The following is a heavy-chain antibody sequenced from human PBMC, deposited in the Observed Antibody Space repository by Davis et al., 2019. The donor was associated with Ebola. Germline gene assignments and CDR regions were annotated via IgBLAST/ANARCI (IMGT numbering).Heavy chain of an antibody. D-gene: IGHD3-10*01. Sequence: PGGPLRLPCVASGSPARTNYLTWLRQAPGKGLEWVPIISSDGTNKYYADSVKGRFTISRDNSKNTLYLQMNSLRAEDTAVYYCARDRYGERYFDYWGQGTLVTVSS. V-gene: IGHV3-30*19. J-gene: IGHJ4*02. CDR1: GSPARTNY. CDR2: ISSDGTNK. CDR3: ARDRYGERYFDY.